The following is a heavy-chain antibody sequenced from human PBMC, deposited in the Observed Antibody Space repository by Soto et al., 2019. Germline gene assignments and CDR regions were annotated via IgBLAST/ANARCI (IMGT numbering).Heavy chain of an antibody. J-gene: IGHJ3*02. V-gene: IGHV3-23*01. CDR2: ISGSGGSG. CDR1: GFTFSSYD. CDR3: AKEDDGWTNGYFYI. D-gene: IGHD2-8*01. Sequence: EVQLLESGGGWVQPGESLGLSCAASGFTFSSYDMSWVRQAPVKGLEWVSGISGSGGSGYYADSVKGRFTISRDNSKNTVYVQMNSLRSEDTAIYYFAKEDDGWTNGYFYIWGQGTLVTVSS.